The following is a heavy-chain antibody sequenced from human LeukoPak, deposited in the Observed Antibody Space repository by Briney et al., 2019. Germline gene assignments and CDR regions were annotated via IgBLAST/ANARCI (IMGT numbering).Heavy chain of an antibody. V-gene: IGHV1-3*01. Sequence: ASVKVSCKASGYTFTSYAMHWVRQAPGQRLEWMGWINAGNGNTKYSQEFQGRVTITRDTSASTAYMELSSLRSEDTAVYYCARAYRTSGSKDYWGQGTLVTVSS. CDR1: GYTFTSYA. CDR2: INAGNGNT. D-gene: IGHD6-19*01. CDR3: ARAYRTSGSKDY. J-gene: IGHJ4*02.